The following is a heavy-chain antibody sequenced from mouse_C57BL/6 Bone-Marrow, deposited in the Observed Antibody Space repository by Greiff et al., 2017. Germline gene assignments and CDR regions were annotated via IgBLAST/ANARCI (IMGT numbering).Heavy chain of an antibody. Sequence: QVQLQQSGAELMKPGASVKLSCKATGYTFTGYWIEWVKQRPGHGLEWIGEILPGSGSTNYNEKFKGKATLTAETSSNTAYMQLSSLTTEDSAIYYCARLPLLLRCYYAMDYWGQGTSVTVSS. CDR3: ARLPLLLRCYYAMDY. CDR1: GYTFTGYW. V-gene: IGHV1-9*01. CDR2: ILPGSGST. D-gene: IGHD1-1*01. J-gene: IGHJ4*01.